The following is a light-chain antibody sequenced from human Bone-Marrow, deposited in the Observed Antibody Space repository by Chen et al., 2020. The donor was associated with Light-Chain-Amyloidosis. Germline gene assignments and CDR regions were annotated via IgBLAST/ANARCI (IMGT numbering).Light chain of an antibody. Sequence: SYELTQPPSVSVPPGQTARITCSGDDLPTKYAYWYQQKPGQAPVLVIRRDTERPSGISERFSGSSSGTTATLTISGVQAEDEADYHCQSADSSGTYEVIFGGGTKLTVL. CDR3: QSADSSGTYEVI. CDR2: RDT. V-gene: IGLV3-25*03. CDR1: DLPTKY. J-gene: IGLJ2*01.